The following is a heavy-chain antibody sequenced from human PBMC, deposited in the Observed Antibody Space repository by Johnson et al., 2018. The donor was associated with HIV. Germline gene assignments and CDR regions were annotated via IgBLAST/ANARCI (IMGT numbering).Heavy chain of an antibody. V-gene: IGHV3-9*01. CDR3: ARDRFGDSDAFDI. D-gene: IGHD4-17*01. J-gene: IGHJ3*02. CDR2: ISWNSGSI. Sequence: EVQLVESGGGVVRPGGSLRLSCVASGFTFDDYAMHWVRQAPGKGLEWVSGISWNSGSIGYADSVKGRFTISRDNAKNSLYLQMNSLRAEDTALYYCARDRFGDSDAFDIWGQGTMVTVST. CDR1: GFTFDDYA.